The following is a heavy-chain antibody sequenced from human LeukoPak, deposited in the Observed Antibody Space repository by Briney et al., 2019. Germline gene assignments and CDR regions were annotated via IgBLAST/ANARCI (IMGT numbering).Heavy chain of an antibody. Sequence: GGSLRLSCAASGFTFSSYAMSWVGQAPGKGLEWVSGISGSGGSTYYADSVKGRFTISRDNSKNTLYLQMNSLRAEDTAVYYCARGKSGSYGLEDYLGHGTLVTVSS. CDR2: ISGSGGST. CDR3: ARGKSGSYGLEDY. CDR1: GFTFSSYA. D-gene: IGHD1-26*01. V-gene: IGHV3-23*01. J-gene: IGHJ4*01.